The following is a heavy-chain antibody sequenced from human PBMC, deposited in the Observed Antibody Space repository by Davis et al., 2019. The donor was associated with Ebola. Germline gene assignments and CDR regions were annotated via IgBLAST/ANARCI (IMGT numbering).Heavy chain of an antibody. CDR1: GFTFSNAW. J-gene: IGHJ3*01. V-gene: IGHV3-15*01. CDR2: IKSKTDGGTT. Sequence: GESLKISCAASGFTFSNAWMSWVRQAPGKGLEWVGRIKSKTDGGTTDYAAPVKGRFTISRDDSKNTLYLQMNSLKTEDTAVYYCARGRYYGPWGHGTMVTVSS. CDR3: ARGRYYGP. D-gene: IGHD3-10*01.